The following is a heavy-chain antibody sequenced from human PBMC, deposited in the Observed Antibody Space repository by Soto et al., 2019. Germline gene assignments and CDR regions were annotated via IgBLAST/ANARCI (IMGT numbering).Heavy chain of an antibody. Sequence: QVPLVQSGAEVKKPGASVKVSCKASGYTFTSYAMHWVRQAPGQRLEWMGWINAGNGNTKYSQKFQGRVTITRDTSASTAYMELSSLRSEDTAVYYCARGSYYYDFWSGYYWGNWGQGTLVTVSS. V-gene: IGHV1-3*01. J-gene: IGHJ4*02. CDR1: GYTFTSYA. CDR2: INAGNGNT. CDR3: ARGSYYYDFWSGYYWGN. D-gene: IGHD3-3*01.